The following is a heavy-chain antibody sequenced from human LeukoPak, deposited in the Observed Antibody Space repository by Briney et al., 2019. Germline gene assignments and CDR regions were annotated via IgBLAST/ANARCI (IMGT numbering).Heavy chain of an antibody. Sequence: ASVKVSFKTSGYSFILYGISWVRQAPGQGLEWMGWINTNTGNPTYAQGFTGRFVFSLDTSVSTAYLQISSLKAEDTAVYYCAREGYSSSSLVDYWGQGTLVTVSS. J-gene: IGHJ4*02. CDR2: INTNTGNP. V-gene: IGHV7-4-1*02. CDR1: GYSFILYG. CDR3: AREGYSSSSLVDY. D-gene: IGHD6-6*01.